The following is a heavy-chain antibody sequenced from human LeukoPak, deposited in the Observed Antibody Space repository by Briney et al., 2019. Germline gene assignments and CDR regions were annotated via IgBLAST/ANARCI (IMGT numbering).Heavy chain of an antibody. J-gene: IGHJ4*02. V-gene: IGHV3-30*02. CDR1: GFTFSSYG. CDR2: IRYDGSNK. CDR3: AKEQEGRRAAFDY. Sequence: TGGSLRLSCAASGFTFSSYGMHWVRQAPGKGLEWVAFIRYDGSNKYYADSVKGRFTISRDNSKNTLYLQMSSLRAEDTAVYYCAKEQEGRRAAFDYWGQGTLVTVSS. D-gene: IGHD2-15*01.